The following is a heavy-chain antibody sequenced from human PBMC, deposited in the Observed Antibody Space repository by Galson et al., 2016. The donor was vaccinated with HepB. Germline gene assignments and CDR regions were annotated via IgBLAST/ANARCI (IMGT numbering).Heavy chain of an antibody. Sequence: ETLSLTCTVSGYSISSGYNWGWIRQSPGKGLEWIGRTYYGRSTIYNASLKSRVSISVDTSKNQFSLRLSPVTAADTAVYYCVTYLVGHGGTGYWGKGTLVTVSS. V-gene: IGHV4-38-2*02. CDR1: GYSISSGYN. CDR3: VTYLVGHGGTGY. CDR2: TYYGRST. D-gene: IGHD3-16*01. J-gene: IGHJ4*02.